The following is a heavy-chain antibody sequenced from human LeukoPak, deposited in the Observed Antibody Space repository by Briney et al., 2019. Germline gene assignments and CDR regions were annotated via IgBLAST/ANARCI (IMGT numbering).Heavy chain of an antibody. V-gene: IGHV3-30*02. J-gene: IGHJ4*02. CDR2: IRSDGTTK. Sequence: GGSLRLSCAASGFTFSSYGMHWVRQAPGKGLEWVAFIRSDGTTKYYADSVKGRFTISRDNSKNTLSLQLNSLRAEDTAVYYCAKGTPPLDYFDSWGQGTLVTVSS. CDR3: AKGTPPLDYFDS. CDR1: GFTFSSYG.